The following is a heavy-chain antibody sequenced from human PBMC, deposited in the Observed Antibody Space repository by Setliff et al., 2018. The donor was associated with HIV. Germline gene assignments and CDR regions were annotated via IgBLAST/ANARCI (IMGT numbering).Heavy chain of an antibody. J-gene: IGHJ4*02. V-gene: IGHV1-46*01. CDR3: ARGGTLFY. Sequence: ASVKVSCKASGYTFTSYYMHWVRQAPGQGLEWMGIINPSGGSTSYAQKFQGRVTMSRDASVSTAYLELRSLKFGDTAVYYCARGGTLFYWGQGTLVTVSS. D-gene: IGHD3-16*01. CDR1: GYTFTSYY. CDR2: INPSGGST.